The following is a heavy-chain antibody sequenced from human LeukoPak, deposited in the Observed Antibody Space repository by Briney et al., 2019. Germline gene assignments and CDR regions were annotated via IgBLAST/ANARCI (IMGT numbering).Heavy chain of an antibody. CDR3: ARVYYASWSGQPLSQHWLDP. CDR2: IRSTGSST. Sequence: GGSLRLSCTASGFTFRDYYVTWIRQAPGKGLEWVSYIRSTGSSTAYADSVKGRFAISRDNAKDSLYLQMNGLRVEDTAVYYCARVYYASWSGQPLSQHWLDPWGQGTLVTVSS. J-gene: IGHJ5*02. V-gene: IGHV3-11*04. CDR1: GFTFRDYY. D-gene: IGHD3-3*01.